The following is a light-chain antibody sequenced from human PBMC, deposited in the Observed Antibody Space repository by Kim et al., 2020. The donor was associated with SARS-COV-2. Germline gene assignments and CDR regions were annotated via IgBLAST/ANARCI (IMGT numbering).Light chain of an antibody. CDR2: GVS. V-gene: IGLV2-14*03. CDR1: SSDVGGYNY. Sequence: GPTIPLSCTGTSSDVGGYNYVSWYQQYTGRAPKLMIYGVSNRASGMSNRFSGSKSGNTASLTISGLQAEDEADYYCGSYTSSNTLVFGGGTQLTVL. CDR3: GSYTSSNTLV. J-gene: IGLJ2*01.